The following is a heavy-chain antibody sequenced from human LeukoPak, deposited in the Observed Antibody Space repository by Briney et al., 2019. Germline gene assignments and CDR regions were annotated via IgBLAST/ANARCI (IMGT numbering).Heavy chain of an antibody. J-gene: IGHJ4*02. V-gene: IGHV3-9*01. D-gene: IGHD1-26*01. CDR3: AKDKQWELQNGGFDY. CDR2: ISWNSGSI. Sequence: GRSLRLSCAASGFTFHDYAMHWVRQAPGKGLEWVSGISWNSGSIGYADSVKGRFTISRDNAKNSLYLQMNSLRAEDTALYYCAKDKQWELQNGGFDYWGQGTLVTVSS. CDR1: GFTFHDYA.